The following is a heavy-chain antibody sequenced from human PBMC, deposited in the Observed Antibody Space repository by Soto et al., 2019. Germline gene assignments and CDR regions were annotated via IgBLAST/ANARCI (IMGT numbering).Heavy chain of an antibody. J-gene: IGHJ4*02. V-gene: IGHV1-69*01. CDR2: IIPIFGTA. CDR1: GGTFSSYA. D-gene: IGHD3-22*01. CDR3: ARRYYDSSGYYHPYYFDY. Sequence: QVQLVQSGAEVKKPGSSVKVSCKASGGTFSSYAISWVRQAPGQGLEWMGGIIPIFGTANYAQKFQGRVTITAEESTSTAYMELSSLRSEDTAVYYCARRYYDSSGYYHPYYFDYWGQGTLVTVSS.